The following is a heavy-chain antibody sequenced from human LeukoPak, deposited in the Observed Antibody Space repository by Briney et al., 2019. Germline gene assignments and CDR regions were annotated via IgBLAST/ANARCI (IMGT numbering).Heavy chain of an antibody. Sequence: GGSLRLSCAASGFTFSSYGMHWVRQAPGKGLEWVAVISYDGSNKYYADSVKGRFTISRDNSKNTLYLQMNSLRAEDTAVYYCAKDGSGSYYGKDYYYYYMDVWGKGTTVTVSS. CDR3: AKDGSGSYYGKDYYYYYMDV. V-gene: IGHV3-30*18. J-gene: IGHJ6*03. CDR1: GFTFSSYG. CDR2: ISYDGSNK. D-gene: IGHD3-10*01.